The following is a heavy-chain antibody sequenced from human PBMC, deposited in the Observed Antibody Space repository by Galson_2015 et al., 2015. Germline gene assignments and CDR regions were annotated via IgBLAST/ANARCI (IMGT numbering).Heavy chain of an antibody. CDR1: RFTFSSYG. CDR2: ISYDGSNK. CDR3: AKVRPIGLHYYYYYGMDV. V-gene: IGHV3-30*18. J-gene: IGHJ6*02. Sequence: SLRLSCAASRFTFSSYGMHWVRQAPGKGLEWVAVISYDGSNKYYADSVKGRFTISRDNSKNTLYLQMNSLRAEDTAVYYCAKVRPIGLHYYYYYGMDVWGQGTTVTVSS.